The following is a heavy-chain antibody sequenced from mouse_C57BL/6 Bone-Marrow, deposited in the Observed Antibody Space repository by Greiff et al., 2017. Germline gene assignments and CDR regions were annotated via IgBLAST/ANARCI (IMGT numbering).Heavy chain of an antibody. V-gene: IGHV3-6*01. J-gene: IGHJ3*01. Sequence: EVQRVESGPGLVKPSQSLSLTCSVTGYSITSGYYWNWIRQFPGNKLEWMGYISYDGSNNYNPSLKNRISITRDTSKNQFFLKLNSVTTEDTATYYCAREGDFYGNPFAYWGQGTLVTVSA. CDR1: GYSITSGYY. CDR2: ISYDGSN. CDR3: AREGDFYGNPFAY. D-gene: IGHD2-1*01.